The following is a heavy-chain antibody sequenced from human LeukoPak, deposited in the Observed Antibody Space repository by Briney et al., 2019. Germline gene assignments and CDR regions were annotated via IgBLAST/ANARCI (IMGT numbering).Heavy chain of an antibody. CDR3: AREGDAFDI. CDR2: MRQDGSEK. Sequence: GGSLRLSCAASGFTFRNNIISWVRQAPGKGLEWVAIMRQDGSEKFYVDSVKGRFTISRDNAKNSLYLQMDSLRVEVTAVYYCAREGDAFDIWGQGTMVTVSS. V-gene: IGHV3-7*01. J-gene: IGHJ3*02. CDR1: GFTFRNNI.